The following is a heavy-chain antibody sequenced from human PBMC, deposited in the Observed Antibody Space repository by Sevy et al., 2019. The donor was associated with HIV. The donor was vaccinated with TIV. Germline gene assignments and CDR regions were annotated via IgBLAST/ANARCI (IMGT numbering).Heavy chain of an antibody. V-gene: IGHV3-23*01. D-gene: IGHD6-6*01. CDR1: GFTFSTYA. CDR2: ISGSASTTYYGGAA. Sequence: VGSLRLSCTASGFTFSTYAMSWVRQAPGKGLEWVSGISGSASTTYYGGAAYYADSVKGRFTITRDNAKNTLYLEMNSLKDEDSAVFHCARGLLARPRGDYWYFDLWGRGTLVTVSS. CDR3: ARGLLARPRGDYWYFDL. J-gene: IGHJ2*01.